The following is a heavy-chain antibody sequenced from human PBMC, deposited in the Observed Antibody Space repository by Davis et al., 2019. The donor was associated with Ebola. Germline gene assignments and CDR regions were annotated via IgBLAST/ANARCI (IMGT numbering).Heavy chain of an antibody. CDR3: AREGYSGYVIYYYYGMDV. D-gene: IGHD5-12*01. V-gene: IGHV1-18*01. J-gene: IGHJ6*02. CDR2: LSAYNGNT. Sequence: ASVKVSCKASGGTFSSYAISWVRQAPGQGLEWMGWLSAYNGNTNYAQKLQGRVTMTTDTSTSTAYMELRSLRSDDTAVYYCAREGYSGYVIYYYYGMDVWGQGTTVTVSS. CDR1: GGTFSSYA.